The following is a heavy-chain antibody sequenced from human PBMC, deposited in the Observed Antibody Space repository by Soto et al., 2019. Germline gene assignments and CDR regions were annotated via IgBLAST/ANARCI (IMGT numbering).Heavy chain of an antibody. Sequence: QVQLVESGGGVVQPGRSLRLSCAASGFTFSSYAMHWVRQAPGXXLEWVAVISYDGSNKYYADSVKGRFTISRDNSKNTLYLQMNSLRAEDTAVYYCAXXRRPXXXXSSCFNYWGQGTLVTVSS. V-gene: IGHV3-30-3*01. CDR2: ISYDGSNK. CDR1: GFTFSSYA. CDR3: AXXRRPXXXXSSCFNY. D-gene: IGHD6-6*01. J-gene: IGHJ4*02.